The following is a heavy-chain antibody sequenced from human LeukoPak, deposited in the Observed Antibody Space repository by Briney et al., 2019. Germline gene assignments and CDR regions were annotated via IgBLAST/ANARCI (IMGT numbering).Heavy chain of an antibody. CDR1: VGSFSGYY. CDR3: AREGKRIAAAAPLALDY. V-gene: IGHV4-34*01. J-gene: IGHJ4*02. CDR2: INHSGST. Sequence: SETLSLTCAVYVGSFSGYYWSWIRQPPGKGLEWIGEINHSGSTNYNPSLKSRVTISVDTSKNQFSLKLSSVTAADTAVYYCAREGKRIAAAAPLALDYWGQGTLVTVSS. D-gene: IGHD6-13*01.